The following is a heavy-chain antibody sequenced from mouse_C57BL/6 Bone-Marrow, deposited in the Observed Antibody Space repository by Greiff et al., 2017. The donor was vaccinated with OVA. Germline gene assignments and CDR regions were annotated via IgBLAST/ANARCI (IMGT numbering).Heavy chain of an antibody. D-gene: IGHD2-10*02. J-gene: IGHJ2*01. CDR2: IDPENGDT. CDR3: TTSYGKNPSDY. CDR1: GFNIKDDY. V-gene: IGHV14-4*01. Sequence: VQLQQSGAELVRPGASVKLSCTASGFNIKDDYMHWVKQRPEQGLEWIGWIDPENGDTEYASKFQGKATITADTSSNTAYLQLSSLTSEDTAVDYCTTSYGKNPSDYWGQGTTLTVSS.